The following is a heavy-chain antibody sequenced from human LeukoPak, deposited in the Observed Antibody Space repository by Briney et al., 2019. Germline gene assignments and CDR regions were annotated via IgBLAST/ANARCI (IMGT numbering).Heavy chain of an antibody. Sequence: EPGGSLRLSCAASGFAFSTYAMSWVRQAPGKGLEWVAAISATDRRTYYADSVKGRFTISRDNWSMLSLQMHSLRAEDTAVYYCAKDLAYSFDSWGQGTLVTVSS. V-gene: IGHV3-23*01. J-gene: IGHJ4*02. CDR1: GFAFSTYA. CDR3: AKDLAYSFDS. CDR2: ISATDRRT.